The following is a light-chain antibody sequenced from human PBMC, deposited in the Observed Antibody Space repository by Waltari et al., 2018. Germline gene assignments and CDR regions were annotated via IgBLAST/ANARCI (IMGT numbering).Light chain of an antibody. CDR2: ENM. CDR3: GSWDDSLSSSWI. Sequence: QSVLTQPPSVSPSPGQRVTISCSGGHSNIGNNYVSWYLQLPRTAPKLLISENMNRPSTITDRYSGSKSGTSATLVITGAQAGDEAVYYCGSWDDSLSSSWIFGGGTKLTVI. V-gene: IGLV1-51*02. J-gene: IGLJ3*02. CDR1: HSNIGNNY.